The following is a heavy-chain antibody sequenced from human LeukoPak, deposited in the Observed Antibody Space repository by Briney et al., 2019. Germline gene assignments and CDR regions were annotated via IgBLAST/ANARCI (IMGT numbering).Heavy chain of an antibody. J-gene: IGHJ6*02. CDR3: SSDLYTSSWLPGNYFFGMDV. V-gene: IGHV3-49*05. CDR1: GITFRDYS. CDR2: IRPKTYGETR. D-gene: IGHD6-13*01. Sequence: NPGGSLRLSCTVSGITFRDYSMAWMRQAPGKGLEWVGYIRPKTYGETREYAASVKGRFIISRDDSKGIGYLQMNSLTTEDTAVYYCSSDLYTSSWLPGNYFFGMDVWGQGTTVTVSS.